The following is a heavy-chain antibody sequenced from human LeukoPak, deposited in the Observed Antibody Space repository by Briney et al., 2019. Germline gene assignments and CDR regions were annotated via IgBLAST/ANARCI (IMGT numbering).Heavy chain of an antibody. Sequence: PGGSLRLSCAASGFTFSTYWMTWVRQAPGKGLEWVANIMQDGSDKHYVDSVKGRFTISRDSAKNSVYLQMNSLRAEDTAVYYCAREHWGPEYWGQGTLVTVSS. J-gene: IGHJ4*02. CDR2: IMQDGSDK. V-gene: IGHV3-7*03. CDR3: AREHWGPEY. CDR1: GFTFSTYW. D-gene: IGHD7-27*01.